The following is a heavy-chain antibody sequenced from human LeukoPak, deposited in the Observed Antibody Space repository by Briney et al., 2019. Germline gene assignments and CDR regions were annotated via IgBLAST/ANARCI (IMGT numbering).Heavy chain of an antibody. CDR2: IYYSGST. J-gene: IGHJ5*02. V-gene: IGHV4-59*11. CDR3: ARTWGYGQNWFDP. D-gene: IGHD5-12*01. Sequence: SSETLPLTCTVSGGSISRHYWSWIRQPPGKGLEWIGYIYYSGSTNYNPSLKSRVTISVDTSKNQFSLKLSSVTAADTAVYYCARTWGYGQNWFDPWGQGTLVTVSS. CDR1: GGSISRHY.